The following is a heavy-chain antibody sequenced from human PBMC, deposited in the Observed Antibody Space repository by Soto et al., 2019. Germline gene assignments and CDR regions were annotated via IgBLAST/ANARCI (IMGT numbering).Heavy chain of an antibody. Sequence: QVQLQQWGAGLLKSSETLSLTCAVYGGSFSGHYWNWIRQPPGKGLEWIGEINHSGVTKYNPSLKSRVTISVDTSKNQFFLNLRSVTAADTAVYYCARGQYRRDYWGQGTLVTVSS. J-gene: IGHJ4*02. CDR2: INHSGVT. CDR1: GGSFSGHY. CDR3: ARGQYRRDY. V-gene: IGHV4-34*01. D-gene: IGHD3-16*02.